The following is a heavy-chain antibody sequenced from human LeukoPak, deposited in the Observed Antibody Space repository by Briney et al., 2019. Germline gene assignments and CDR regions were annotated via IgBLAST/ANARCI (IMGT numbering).Heavy chain of an antibody. D-gene: IGHD3-10*01. CDR1: GFTFDDYA. CDR2: ISWNSGFI. J-gene: IGHJ4*02. Sequence: PGRSLRLSCAASGFTFDDYAMHWVRQAPGKGLEWVSGISWNSGFIGYADSVKGRFTISRDNAKNSLYLQMNSLRAEDTALYYCAKDTLYGSGTYYSGFDYWGQGTLVTVSS. V-gene: IGHV3-9*01. CDR3: AKDTLYGSGTYYSGFDY.